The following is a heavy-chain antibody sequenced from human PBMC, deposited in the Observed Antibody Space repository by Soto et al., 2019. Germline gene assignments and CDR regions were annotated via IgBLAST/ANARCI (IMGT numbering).Heavy chain of an antibody. CDR1: GGSISSYY. CDR3: ARTYGSGSPVGFDP. Sequence: SETLSLTCTVSGGSISSYYWSWIRQPPGKGLEWIGYIYYSGSTNYNPSLKSRVTISVDTSKNQFSLKLSSVTAADTAVYYCARTYGSGSPVGFDPWGQGTLVTVSS. CDR2: IYYSGST. D-gene: IGHD3-10*01. V-gene: IGHV4-59*01. J-gene: IGHJ5*02.